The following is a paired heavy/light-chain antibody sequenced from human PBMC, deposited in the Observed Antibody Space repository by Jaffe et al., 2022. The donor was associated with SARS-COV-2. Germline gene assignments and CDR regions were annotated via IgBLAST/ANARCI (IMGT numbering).Light chain of an antibody. V-gene: IGKV1-5*03. Sequence: DIQMTQSPSTLSASVGDRVTITCRASQRISRWLAWYQQKPGKAPKVLIYQASTLESGVSSRFSGSGSGTEFTLTISNLQPDDFATYYCQQYSSYPGLTFGGGTRVEI. CDR2: QAS. CDR1: QRISRW. J-gene: IGKJ4*01. CDR3: QQYSSYPGLT.
Heavy chain of an antibody. Sequence: QLQLQESGPGLVKPSETLSLTCTVSGDSIDSTDYFWGWIRQPPGKGLEWIGSVYYTGAAYFNPSFESRVTISVDTSKNQFSLTMNSVTTADAAFYYCARQGGSYYNWYFDLWGRGTLVTVSS. CDR1: GDSIDSTDYF. J-gene: IGHJ2*01. V-gene: IGHV4-39*01. CDR3: ARQGGSYYNWYFDL. CDR2: VYYTGAA. D-gene: IGHD3-16*01.